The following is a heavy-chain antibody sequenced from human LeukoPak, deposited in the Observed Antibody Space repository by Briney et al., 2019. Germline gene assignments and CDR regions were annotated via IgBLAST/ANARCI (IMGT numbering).Heavy chain of an antibody. V-gene: IGHV1-69*06. CDR2: IIPIFGTA. CDR3: ARGLGGSGSYSYFDY. J-gene: IGHJ4*02. D-gene: IGHD3-10*01. Sequence: ASVNVSCKASGSTFSSYAISCVRQAPGQGLEWMGGIIPIFGTANYAQKFQGRVTMTEGTSTDTAYMELSSLRSEDTAVYYCARGLGGSGSYSYFDYWGQGTLVTVSS. CDR1: GSTFSSYA.